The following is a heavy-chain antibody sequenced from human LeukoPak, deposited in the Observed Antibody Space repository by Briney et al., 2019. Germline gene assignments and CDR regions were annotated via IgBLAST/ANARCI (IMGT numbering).Heavy chain of an antibody. V-gene: IGHV4-34*01. Sequence: SETLSLTCAVYGGSFSGYYWSGIRQPPGKGLECIGEINHGGSTNYNPSLKSRVTISADTSKNQVSLKVKSVTAAGTAVYSCARVRRVRWSPQGYFDYWGQGTLVTVSS. CDR2: INHGGST. D-gene: IGHD4-23*01. J-gene: IGHJ4*02. CDR3: ARVRRVRWSPQGYFDY. CDR1: GGSFSGYY.